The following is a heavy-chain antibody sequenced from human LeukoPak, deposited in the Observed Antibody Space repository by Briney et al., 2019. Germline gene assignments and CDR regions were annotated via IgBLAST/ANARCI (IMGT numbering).Heavy chain of an antibody. V-gene: IGHV1-18*01. CDR2: ISAYNGNT. CDR3: ARDYGDYVFFAPGDAFDI. J-gene: IGHJ3*02. D-gene: IGHD4-17*01. CDR1: GYTFTSYG. Sequence: ASVKVSCKASGYTFTSYGISWVRQAPGQGLEWMGWISAYNGNTNYAQKLQGRVTMTTDTSTSTAYMELRSLRSDDTAVYYCARDYGDYVFFAPGDAFDIWGQGTMVTVSS.